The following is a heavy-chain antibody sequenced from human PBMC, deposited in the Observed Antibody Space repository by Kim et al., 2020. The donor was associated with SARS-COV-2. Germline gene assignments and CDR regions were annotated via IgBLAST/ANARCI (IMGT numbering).Heavy chain of an antibody. CDR1: GGSISSGGYY. CDR3: ARGGGGIYGGYPDSYFDY. CDR2: IYYSGST. J-gene: IGHJ4*02. V-gene: IGHV4-31*03. D-gene: IGHD3-3*02. Sequence: SETLSLTCTVSGGSISSGGYYWSWIRQHPGKGLEWIGYIYYSGSTYYNPSLKSRVTISVDTSKNQFSLKLSSVTAADTAVYYCARGGGGIYGGYPDSYFDYWGQGTLVTVSS.